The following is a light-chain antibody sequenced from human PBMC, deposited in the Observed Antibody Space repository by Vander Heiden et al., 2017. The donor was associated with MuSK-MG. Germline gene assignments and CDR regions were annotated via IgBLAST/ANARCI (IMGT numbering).Light chain of an antibody. J-gene: IGKJ2*01. Sequence: DIQMTQSPSTLSASVRDRVTITCRASQSISSWLAWYQQKPGKAPKLLIYKASSLESGVPSRFGGSGSGTEFTLTISSLQPDDLATYYCQQYNSYPYTFGQGTKLEIK. CDR2: KAS. V-gene: IGKV1-5*03. CDR1: QSISSW. CDR3: QQYNSYPYT.